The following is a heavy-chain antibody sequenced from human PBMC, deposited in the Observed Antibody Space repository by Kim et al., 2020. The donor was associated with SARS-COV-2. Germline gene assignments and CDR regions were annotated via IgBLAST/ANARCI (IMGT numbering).Heavy chain of an antibody. D-gene: IGHD4-17*01. V-gene: IGHV3-9*01. CDR2: MI. Sequence: MIDYADSVKGRCNISRDSATKSVYLQMNSLRPEDTGFYYCTKVAVRTDFESWGQGTLLTVSS. J-gene: IGHJ4*02. CDR3: TKVAVRTDFES.